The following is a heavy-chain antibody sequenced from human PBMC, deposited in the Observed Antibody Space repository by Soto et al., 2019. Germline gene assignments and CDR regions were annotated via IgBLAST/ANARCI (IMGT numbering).Heavy chain of an antibody. J-gene: IGHJ4*02. D-gene: IGHD1-7*01. CDR3: VRRVSGNYDY. CDR1: GFTFCSYD. V-gene: IGHV3-64*01. Sequence: EVQLAESGGGMVQPGGSLRLSCVASGFTFCSYDMHWVRQAPGKGLECVSSISSNGGTTYYGNSVKGRFTISRDNSKNTLYLQMGSLRAEDMAVYYCVRRVSGNYDYWGQGTLVTVSS. CDR2: ISSNGGTT.